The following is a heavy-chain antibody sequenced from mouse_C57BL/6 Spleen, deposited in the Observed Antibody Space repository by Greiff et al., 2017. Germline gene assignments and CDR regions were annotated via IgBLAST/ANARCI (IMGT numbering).Heavy chain of an antibody. J-gene: IGHJ3*01. D-gene: IGHD2-4*01. CDR3: ASHYDYGWFAY. Sequence: EVQGVESGGGLVKPGGSLKLSCAASGFTFSSYTMSWVRQTPEKRLEWVATISGGGGNTYYPDSVKGRFTISRDNAKNTLYLQMSSLRSEDTALYYCASHYDYGWFAYWGQGTLVTVSA. CDR1: GFTFSSYT. V-gene: IGHV5-9*01. CDR2: ISGGGGNT.